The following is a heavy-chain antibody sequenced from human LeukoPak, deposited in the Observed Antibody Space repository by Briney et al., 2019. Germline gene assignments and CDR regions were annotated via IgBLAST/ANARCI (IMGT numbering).Heavy chain of an antibody. D-gene: IGHD1-26*01. CDR3: ARKVLSGSRYFDY. CDR2: ITADSGTT. V-gene: IGHV3-48*01. CDR1: GFTFSTKS. Sequence: GGSLRLSCAVSGFTFSTKSMNWVRQAPGKGLEWVSYITADSGTTYYADSVKGRFTISRDNAKNSLYLQMNSLRAEDTAVYYCARKVLSGSRYFDYWGQGALVTVSS. J-gene: IGHJ4*02.